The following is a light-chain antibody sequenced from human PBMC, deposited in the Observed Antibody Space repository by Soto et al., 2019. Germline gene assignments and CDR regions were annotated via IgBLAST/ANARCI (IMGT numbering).Light chain of an antibody. CDR1: QSIRKC. Sequence: DIQMTQSPSTLSASVGDTVTITCRASQSIRKCLNWYQHKPGKAPKPLLYAASSSQSGVPPRFSGSGSGTHFTLTINSLQPEDFATYSCQQSCTTPWTFGQGTEVEI. CDR2: AAS. V-gene: IGKV1-39*01. CDR3: QQSCTTPWT. J-gene: IGKJ1*01.